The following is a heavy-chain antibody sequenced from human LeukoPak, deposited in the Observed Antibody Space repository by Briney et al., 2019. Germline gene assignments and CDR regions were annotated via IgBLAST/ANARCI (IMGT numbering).Heavy chain of an antibody. CDR2: IYTSGST. CDR3: ARSPAYSSGRYDY. CDR1: GGPISSYY. D-gene: IGHD6-19*01. Sequence: SETLSLTCTVSGGPISSYYWSWLRQPAGKGLEWIGRIYTSGSTNYNPSLKSRVTMSVDTSKNQFSLKLGSVTAADTAVYYCARSPAYSSGRYDYWGQGTLVTVSS. V-gene: IGHV4-4*07. J-gene: IGHJ4*02.